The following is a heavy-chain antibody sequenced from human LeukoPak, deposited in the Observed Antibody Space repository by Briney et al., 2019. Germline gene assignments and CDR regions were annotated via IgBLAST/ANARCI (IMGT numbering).Heavy chain of an antibody. CDR1: GDSISSSSFY. Sequence: PSETLSLTCTVSGDSISSSSFYWGWIRQPPGQGLEWIGSIYYTGTTYYNPSLNHRVTISVDTSKNQFSLKLSSVTAADTAVYYCARDRMKYYDSSVNWFDPWGQGTLVTVSS. CDR2: IYYTGTT. J-gene: IGHJ5*02. CDR3: ARDRMKYYDSSVNWFDP. V-gene: IGHV4-39*07. D-gene: IGHD3-22*01.